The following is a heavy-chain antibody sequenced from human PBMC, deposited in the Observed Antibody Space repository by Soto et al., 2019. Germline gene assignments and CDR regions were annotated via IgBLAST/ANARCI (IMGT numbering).Heavy chain of an antibody. CDR1: GYTFTSYA. J-gene: IGHJ4*02. D-gene: IGHD2-21*02. CDR3: ARSIGVMTAADY. CDR2: INAGNGST. Sequence: QVQLVQSGAEVKKPGASVKVSCKASGYTFTSYAMHWVRQAPGQRLEWMGWINAGNGSTKYSQKFQGRVTITSDTAARTAYMELSSVRSADTPVYYCARSIGVMTAADYWGQGTLVNVSS. V-gene: IGHV1-3*01.